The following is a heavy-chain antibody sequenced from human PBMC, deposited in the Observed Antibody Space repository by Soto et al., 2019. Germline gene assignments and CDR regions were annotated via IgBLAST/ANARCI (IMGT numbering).Heavy chain of an antibody. D-gene: IGHD6-19*01. Sequence: QVQLVQSGAEVKKPGSSVKVSCQASGGTPSNSAMSWVRQAPRQGLEWMGGIIPVSGIVNYAQKFQGRVTITADESTNTAYMDLSSLRSDDTAVYYCASGRIVVVGSRAYYGMDVWGQGTTVTVSS. CDR2: IIPVSGIV. CDR3: ASGRIVVVGSRAYYGMDV. V-gene: IGHV1-69*01. CDR1: GGTPSNSA. J-gene: IGHJ6*02.